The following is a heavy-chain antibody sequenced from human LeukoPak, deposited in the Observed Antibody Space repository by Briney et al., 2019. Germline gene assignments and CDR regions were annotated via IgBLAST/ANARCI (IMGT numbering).Heavy chain of an antibody. CDR2: ISGNNDNP. Sequence: ASVRVSCKASGYTFSNFGINWVRQAPGQGLEWMGWISGNNDNPNYGQKFQGRFTVTTDSSTNTAYMELRNLRFDDTAVYYCARDGTSTDDYWGQGTLVTVSS. CDR1: GYTFSNFG. D-gene: IGHD2-2*01. J-gene: IGHJ4*02. CDR3: ARDGTSTDDY. V-gene: IGHV1-18*01.